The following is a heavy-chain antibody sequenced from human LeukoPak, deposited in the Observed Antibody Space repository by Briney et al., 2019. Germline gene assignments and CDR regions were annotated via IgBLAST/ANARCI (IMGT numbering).Heavy chain of an antibody. CDR3: AREVLYYDILTGYYPGAFDF. D-gene: IGHD3-9*01. J-gene: IGHJ3*01. CDR2: IKQDGSEK. V-gene: IGHV3-7*01. Sequence: GRSLRLSCAASGFTFRSYWMTWVRQAPGKGLEWVANIKQDGSEKYYVDSVKGRFTISRDNAKNSLYLQMNSLRAEDTAVYYCAREVLYYDILTGYYPGAFDFWGQGTMVTISS. CDR1: GFTFRSYW.